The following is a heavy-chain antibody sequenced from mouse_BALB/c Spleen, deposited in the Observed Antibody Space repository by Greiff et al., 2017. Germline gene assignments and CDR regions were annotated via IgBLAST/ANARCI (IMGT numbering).Heavy chain of an antibody. CDR3: ARRGGYPYYFDY. CDR2: ISSGGSYT. Sequence: EVMLVESGGGLVKPGGSLKLSCAASGFTFSSYAMSWVRQTPEKRLEWVATISSGGSYTYYPDSVKGRFTISRDNAKNTLYLQMSSLRSEDTAMYYCARRGGYPYYFDYWGQGTTLTVSS. V-gene: IGHV5-9-1*01. CDR1: GFTFSSYA. J-gene: IGHJ2*01. D-gene: IGHD3-1*01.